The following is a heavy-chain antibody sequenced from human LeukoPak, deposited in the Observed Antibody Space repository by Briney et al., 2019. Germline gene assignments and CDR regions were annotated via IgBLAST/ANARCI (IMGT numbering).Heavy chain of an antibody. D-gene: IGHD2-15*01. CDR3: ARGPYCSGGSCYSAWFDP. CDR2: IYYSGST. CDR1: GGSISSGDYY. V-gene: IGHV4-30-4*02. Sequence: SDTLSLTCTVSGGSISSGDYYWSWIRQPPGKGLEWIGYIYYSGSTYYNPSLKSRVTISVDTSKTHFSLKLRSVTAADTAVYYCARGPYCSGGSCYSAWFDPWGQGTLVTVSS. J-gene: IGHJ5*02.